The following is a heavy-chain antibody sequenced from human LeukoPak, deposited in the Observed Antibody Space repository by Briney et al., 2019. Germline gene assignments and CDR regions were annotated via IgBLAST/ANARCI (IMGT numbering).Heavy chain of an antibody. Sequence: GESLQISCKGSGYSFTSYWIGWVRQMPGKGLEWMGIIYPGDSDTRYSPSFQGQVTISADKSISTAYLQWSSLKASDTAMYYCARHSAGYCSGGSCYPQLWGQGTLVTVSS. CDR2: IYPGDSDT. CDR3: ARHSAGYCSGGSCYPQL. V-gene: IGHV5-51*01. D-gene: IGHD2-15*01. CDR1: GYSFTSYW. J-gene: IGHJ4*02.